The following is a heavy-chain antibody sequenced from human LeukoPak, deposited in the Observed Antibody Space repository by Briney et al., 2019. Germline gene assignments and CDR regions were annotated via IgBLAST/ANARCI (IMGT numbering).Heavy chain of an antibody. CDR3: ARERGSSSSHAFDI. Sequence: SETLSLTCTVSGGSISSHYWSWIRQPPGKGLEWIGYIYYSGSTNYNPSLKSRVTISVDTSKNQFSLKLSSVTAADTAVYYCARERGSSSSHAFDIWGQGTMVTVSS. CDR2: IYYSGST. V-gene: IGHV4-59*11. J-gene: IGHJ3*02. CDR1: GGSISSHY. D-gene: IGHD6-6*01.